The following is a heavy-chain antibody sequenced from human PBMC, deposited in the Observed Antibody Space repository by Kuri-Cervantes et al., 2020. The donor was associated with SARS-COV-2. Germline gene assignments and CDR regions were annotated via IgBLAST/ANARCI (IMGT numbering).Heavy chain of an antibody. J-gene: IGHJ4*02. CDR3: ARGTEVAGIDY. CDR1: GFTFSNAW. CDR2: ISSSGATI. V-gene: IGHV3-11*04. Sequence: SLKISCAASGFTFSNAWMSWVRQAPGPGLEWISYISSSGATIYYADSVKGRFTISRDNTKKSLYLQMNSLRAEDTALYYCARGTEVAGIDYWGQGILVTVSS. D-gene: IGHD6-19*01.